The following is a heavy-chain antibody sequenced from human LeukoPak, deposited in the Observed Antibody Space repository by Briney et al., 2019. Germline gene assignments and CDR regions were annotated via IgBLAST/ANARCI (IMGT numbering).Heavy chain of an antibody. Sequence: SSVKVSCKASGYTFTGYYIHWVREAPGQGLEWMGWINPDSGGTNYAQKFQGRVTMTRDTSISTAYMELSRLRSDDTAVYYCARVVSYLFDPWGQGTLVTVSS. CDR2: INPDSGGT. V-gene: IGHV1-2*02. CDR1: GYTFTGYY. J-gene: IGHJ5*02. CDR3: ARVVSYLFDP. D-gene: IGHD2-8*01.